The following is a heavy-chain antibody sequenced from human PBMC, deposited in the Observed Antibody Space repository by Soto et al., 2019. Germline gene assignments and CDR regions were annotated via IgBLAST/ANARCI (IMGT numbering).Heavy chain of an antibody. Sequence: SQTLSLTCAISGDSVSSNSAAWNWIRQSPSRGLEWLGRTYYRSKWYNDYAVSVKSRITINPDTSKNQFSLQLNSVTPEDTAVYYCARDFSLYDFWSDYPGGFDYWGQGTLVTVSS. J-gene: IGHJ4*02. CDR2: TYYRSKWYN. V-gene: IGHV6-1*01. CDR3: ARDFSLYDFWSDYPGGFDY. CDR1: GDSVSSNSAA. D-gene: IGHD3-3*01.